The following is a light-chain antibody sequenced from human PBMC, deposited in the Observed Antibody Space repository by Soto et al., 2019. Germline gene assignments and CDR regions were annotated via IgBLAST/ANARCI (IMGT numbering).Light chain of an antibody. V-gene: IGKV3-15*01. Sequence: EIVMTQSPATLSVSPGERATLSCRASQSVSSNLAWYQQQTGQAPRLLIYGASTRATGIPARFSGSGSGTEFTPTISSLQAEDFAVYYCQQYNNWPQRTFGGGTKVEIK. CDR3: QQYNNWPQRT. CDR1: QSVSSN. J-gene: IGKJ4*01. CDR2: GAS.